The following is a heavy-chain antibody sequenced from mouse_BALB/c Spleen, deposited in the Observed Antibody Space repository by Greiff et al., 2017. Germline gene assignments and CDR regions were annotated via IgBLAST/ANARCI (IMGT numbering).Heavy chain of an antibody. CDR3: ARSGDGYFPYYYAMDY. Sequence: VQLKQSGPSLVKPSQTLSLTCSVTGDSITSGYWNWIRKFPGNKLEYMGYISYSGSTYYNPSLKSRISITRDTSKNQYYLQLNSVTTEDTATYYCARSGDGYFPYYYAMDYWGQGTSVTVSS. V-gene: IGHV3-8*02. CDR2: ISYSGST. D-gene: IGHD2-3*01. J-gene: IGHJ4*01. CDR1: GDSITSGY.